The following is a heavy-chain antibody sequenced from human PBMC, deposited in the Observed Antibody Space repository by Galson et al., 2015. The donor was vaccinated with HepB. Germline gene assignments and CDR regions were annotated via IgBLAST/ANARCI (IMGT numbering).Heavy chain of an antibody. CDR1: GYSFTTYW. CDR2: IDPSGSYA. Sequence: QSGAEVKKPGESLRISCQGSGYSFTTYWINWLRQMPGKGLEWVGRIDPSGSYADYSPSFRGHVTISADQSINTAYLQWSSLKASDTAMYYCARQYCTGGSCYSGFDYWGQGTLVTVSS. J-gene: IGHJ4*02. V-gene: IGHV5-10-1*01. D-gene: IGHD2-15*01. CDR3: ARQYCTGGSCYSGFDY.